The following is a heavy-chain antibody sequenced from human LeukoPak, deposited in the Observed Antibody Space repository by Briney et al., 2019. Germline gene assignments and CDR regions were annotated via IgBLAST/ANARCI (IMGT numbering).Heavy chain of an antibody. Sequence: GGSLRLSCAASGFTFSSYAMSWVRQAPGKGLEWVSAISGSGGSTYYADSVKGRFTISRDNAKNSLYLQMNSLRAEDAALYYCAKDPDGYGSGKFDYWGQGTLVTVSS. CDR2: ISGSGGST. D-gene: IGHD3-10*01. V-gene: IGHV3-23*01. CDR3: AKDPDGYGSGKFDY. CDR1: GFTFSSYA. J-gene: IGHJ4*02.